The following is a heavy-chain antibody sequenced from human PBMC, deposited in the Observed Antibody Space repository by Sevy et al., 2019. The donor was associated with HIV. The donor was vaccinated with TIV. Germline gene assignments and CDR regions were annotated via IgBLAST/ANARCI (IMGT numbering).Heavy chain of an antibody. CDR1: GGSISSYY. V-gene: IGHV4-59*01. Sequence: SETLSLTCTVSGGSISSYYWSWIRQPPGKGLELIGYIYYSGSTNYNPSLKSRVTISVDTSKNQFSLKLSSVTAADTAVYYCARDDGDGMDVWGQGTTVTVSS. CDR3: ARDDGDGMDV. CDR2: IYYSGST. J-gene: IGHJ6*02. D-gene: IGHD3-10*01.